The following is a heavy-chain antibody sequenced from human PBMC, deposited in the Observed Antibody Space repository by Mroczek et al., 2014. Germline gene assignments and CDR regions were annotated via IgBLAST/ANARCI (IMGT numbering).Heavy chain of an antibody. CDR2: IYYSGST. CDR1: GGSISSYY. CDR3: ASNRFGGKGSYYYYYMDV. Sequence: KESGPGLVKPSETLSLTCTVSGGSISSYYWSWIRQPPGKGLEWIGYIYYSGSTNYNPSLKSRVTISVDTSKNQFSLKLSSVTAADTAVYYCASNRFGGKGSYYYYYMDVWGKGTTVTVSS. V-gene: IGHV4-59*01. J-gene: IGHJ6*03. D-gene: IGHD4-23*01.